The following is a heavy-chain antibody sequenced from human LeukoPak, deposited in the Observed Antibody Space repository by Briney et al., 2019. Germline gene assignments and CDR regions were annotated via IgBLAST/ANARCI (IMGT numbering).Heavy chain of an antibody. V-gene: IGHV4-34*01. CDR3: ARGCLPGYYGSGNRINWFDP. D-gene: IGHD3-10*01. CDR1: GGSFSGYY. Sequence: PSETLSLTCAVYGGSFSGYYWSWIRQPPGKGLEWIGEINHSGSTNYNPSLKSRVTISVDTSKNQFSLKLSSVTAADTAAYYCARGCLPGYYGSGNRINWFDPWGQGTLVTVSS. J-gene: IGHJ5*02. CDR2: INHSGST.